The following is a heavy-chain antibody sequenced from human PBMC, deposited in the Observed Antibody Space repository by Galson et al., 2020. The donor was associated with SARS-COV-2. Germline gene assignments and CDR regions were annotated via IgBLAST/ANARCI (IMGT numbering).Heavy chain of an antibody. CDR2: ISYDSRII. V-gene: IGHV3-9*01. J-gene: IGHJ6*02. CDR1: GFTLDDYA. CDR3: AKDCAAAGEYGMDV. D-gene: IGHD6-13*01. Sequence: GGSLRLSCAASGFTLDDYAMHWVRQAPGKGLEWVAGISYDSRIIGYVDSVKGRFTISRDNAKNSPYLQMNSLRGEDTALYYCAKDCAAAGEYGMDVWGQGTTVTVSS.